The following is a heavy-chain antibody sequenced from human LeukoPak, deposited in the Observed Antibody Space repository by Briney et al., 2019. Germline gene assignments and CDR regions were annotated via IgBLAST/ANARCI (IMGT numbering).Heavy chain of an antibody. D-gene: IGHD3-10*01. CDR1: GFTFSSYA. J-gene: IGHJ4*02. CDR3: AKESSSMVNLYFDY. V-gene: IGHV3-23*01. CDR2: ISGSGGST. Sequence: PGGSLRLSCAASGFTFSSYAMSWVRQAPGKGLEWVSAISGSGGSTYYADSVKGRFTIFRDNSKNTLYLQMNSLRAEDTAVYYSAKESSSMVNLYFDYWGQGTLVTVSS.